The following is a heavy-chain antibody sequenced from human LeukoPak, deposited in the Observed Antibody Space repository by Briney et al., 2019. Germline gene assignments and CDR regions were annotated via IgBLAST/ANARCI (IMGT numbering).Heavy chain of an antibody. CDR2: INHSGST. V-gene: IGHV4-34*01. Sequence: SETLSLTCAVYGGSFSGYYWSWIRQPPGKGLEWIGEINHSGSTNYNPSLKSRVTISVDTSKNQFSLKLTSVTAADTAVYYCARGGYSYGYSNWFDPWGQGTLVTVSS. CDR1: GGSFSGYY. J-gene: IGHJ5*02. D-gene: IGHD5-18*01. CDR3: ARGGYSYGYSNWFDP.